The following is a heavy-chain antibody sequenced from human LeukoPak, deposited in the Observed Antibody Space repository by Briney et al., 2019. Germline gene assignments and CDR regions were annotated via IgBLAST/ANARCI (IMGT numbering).Heavy chain of an antibody. CDR1: GFTFSSFN. J-gene: IGHJ4*02. V-gene: IGHV3-30*18. D-gene: IGHD6-19*01. CDR2: ISYDGNNK. CDR3: AKDGVEQWLAYYFDY. Sequence: GGSLRLSCAASGFTFSSFNMNWVRQAPGKGLEWVAAISYDGNNKYYADSVKGRLTISRDNSKNTLYVQMNSLRAEDTAVYYCAKDGVEQWLAYYFDYWGQGTLVTVSS.